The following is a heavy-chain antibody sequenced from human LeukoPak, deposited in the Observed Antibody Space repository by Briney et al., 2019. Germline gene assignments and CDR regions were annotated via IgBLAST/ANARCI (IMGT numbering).Heavy chain of an antibody. V-gene: IGHV3-11*04. J-gene: IGHJ2*01. CDR3: AREQQLVRGYWYFDL. Sequence: PGGSLRLSCAASGFTFSDYYMSWIRQAPGKGLEWVSYISSSGSTIYYADSVKGRFTISRDNAKNSLYLQMNSLRAEDTAVYYCAREQQLVRGYWYFDLWGRGTLVTVSS. CDR2: ISSSGSTI. CDR1: GFTFSDYY. D-gene: IGHD6-13*01.